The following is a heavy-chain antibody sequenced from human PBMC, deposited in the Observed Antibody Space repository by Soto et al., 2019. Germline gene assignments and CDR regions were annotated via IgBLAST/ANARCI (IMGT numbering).Heavy chain of an antibody. Sequence: QVQLVESGGGVVQPGRSLRLSCAASGFTFSNYGMHWVRQAPGKGLEWVAVIWYDGSNKYYADSVKGRFTISRDNSKKTLYLQMNSLRVEDTAVYYCARDLIGRYGFGAFDIWGRGTMVTVFS. J-gene: IGHJ3*02. V-gene: IGHV3-33*01. CDR3: ARDLIGRYGFGAFDI. CDR2: IWYDGSNK. D-gene: IGHD5-18*01. CDR1: GFTFSNYG.